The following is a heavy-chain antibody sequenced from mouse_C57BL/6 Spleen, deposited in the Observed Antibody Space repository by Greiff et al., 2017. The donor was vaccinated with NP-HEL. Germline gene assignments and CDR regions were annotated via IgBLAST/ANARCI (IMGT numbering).Heavy chain of an antibody. CDR3: AKHYGSPYYFDY. CDR2: IYPGDGDT. Sequence: QVQLQQSGAELVKPGASVKISCKASGYAFSSYWMNWVKQRPGKGLEWIGEIYPGDGDTNYNGKFKGKATLTADKSSSTAYMQLSSLTSEDSAVYFCAKHYGSPYYFDYWGQGTTLTVSS. V-gene: IGHV1-80*01. CDR1: GYAFSSYW. D-gene: IGHD1-1*01. J-gene: IGHJ2*01.